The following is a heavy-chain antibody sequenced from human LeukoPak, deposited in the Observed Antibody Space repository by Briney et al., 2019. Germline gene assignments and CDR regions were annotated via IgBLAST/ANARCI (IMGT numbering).Heavy chain of an antibody. CDR1: GYTFTSFY. CDR3: ARGGGAGYYYGSLSFGNWFDP. CDR2: INPTGGGT. J-gene: IGHJ5*02. D-gene: IGHD3-10*01. Sequence: ASVKVSCKASGYTFTSFYMHWVRQAPGQGLEWMGIINPTGGGTSYAQKFQGRVTMTTDTSTSTAYMELRSLRSDDTAVYYCARGGGAGYYYGSLSFGNWFDPWGQGTLVTVSS. V-gene: IGHV1-46*01.